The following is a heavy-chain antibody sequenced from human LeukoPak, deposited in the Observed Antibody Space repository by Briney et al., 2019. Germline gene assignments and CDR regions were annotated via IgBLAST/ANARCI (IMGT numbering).Heavy chain of an antibody. CDR1: GGSVSSYY. V-gene: IGHV4-59*02. J-gene: IGHJ4*02. D-gene: IGHD7-27*01. Sequence: SETLSLTCTVSGGSVSSYYWSWIRQPPGKGLEWIGYIYYSGSTNYNPSLKSRVTISVDTSKNQFSLKLSSVTAADTAVYYCARDAKLGYYFDYWGQGTLVTVSS. CDR3: ARDAKLGYYFDY. CDR2: IYYSGST.